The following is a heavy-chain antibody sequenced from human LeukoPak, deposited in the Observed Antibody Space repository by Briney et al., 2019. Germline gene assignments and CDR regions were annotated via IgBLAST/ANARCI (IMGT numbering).Heavy chain of an antibody. Sequence: RALRLSWAASGFTFSSYSMHWGRQAPGKGLGGGAVLSYDGSNKYYADSVKGRFTISRDNSKNTLYLQMNSLRAEDTAVYYCARDLERIAAAVIDYWGQGTLVTISS. CDR2: LSYDGSNK. CDR1: GFTFSSYS. J-gene: IGHJ4*02. CDR3: ARDLERIAAAVIDY. V-gene: IGHV3-30-3*01. D-gene: IGHD6-13*01.